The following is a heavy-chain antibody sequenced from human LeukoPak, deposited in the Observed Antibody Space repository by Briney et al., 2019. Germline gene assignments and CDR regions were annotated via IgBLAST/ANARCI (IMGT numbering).Heavy chain of an antibody. CDR3: AKELDTMFFDY. Sequence: GGSLRLSCAPSGFNFDRYTIHWVRQAPGKGLEWVSLAGWAGGTTLYSDSVRGRFTISRDSGRKSVYLQMNSLTTDDTAFYFCAKELDTMFFDYWGQGALVTVSS. D-gene: IGHD3-10*02. J-gene: IGHJ4*02. CDR1: GFNFDRYT. V-gene: IGHV3-43*01. CDR2: AGWAGGTT.